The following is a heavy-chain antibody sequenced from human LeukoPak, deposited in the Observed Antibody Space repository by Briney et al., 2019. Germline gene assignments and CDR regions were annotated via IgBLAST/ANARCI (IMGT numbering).Heavy chain of an antibody. V-gene: IGHV4-39*07. CDR2: IYYSGST. CDR1: GGSISSSSYY. Sequence: SETLSLTCTVSGGSISSSSYYWGWIRQPPGKGLEWIGSIYYSGSTYYNPSLKSRVTISVDTSKNQFSLKLSSVTAADTAVYYCARVIPNRTWFGEFGYYYGMDVWGQGTTVTVSS. D-gene: IGHD3-10*01. J-gene: IGHJ6*02. CDR3: ARVIPNRTWFGEFGYYYGMDV.